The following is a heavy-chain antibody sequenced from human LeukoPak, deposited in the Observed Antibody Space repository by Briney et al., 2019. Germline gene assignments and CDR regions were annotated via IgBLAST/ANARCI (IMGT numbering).Heavy chain of an antibody. D-gene: IGHD1-26*01. CDR1: GFSFSSYG. CDR3: ARDGNKRHYYYYGMDV. Sequence: PGRSLRLSCAASGFSFSSYGMHWVRQAPGKGLEWVAIIWYDGSNKYYADSVKGRFTISRDNSKNTLYLQMNSLRAEDTAVYYCARDGNKRHYYYYGMDVWGTGTTVTVSS. V-gene: IGHV3-33*01. CDR2: IWYDGSNK. J-gene: IGHJ6*04.